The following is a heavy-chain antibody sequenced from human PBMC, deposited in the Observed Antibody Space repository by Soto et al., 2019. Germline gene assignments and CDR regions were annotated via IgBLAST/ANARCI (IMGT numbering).Heavy chain of an antibody. J-gene: IGHJ6*02. CDR3: ARDPDPVAVDV. V-gene: IGHV1-3*04. CDR2: IHTDNGNT. CDR1: GYTFSTYS. Sequence: QVQLVQSGAEVKKPGASVKVSCKASGYTFSTYSLHWVRQAPGQRLEWMGWIHTDNGNTKYSQKFQDRVTITRDTAASTVFMELSSLGSEETAVYYCARDPDPVAVDVWGQGTTVTVSS.